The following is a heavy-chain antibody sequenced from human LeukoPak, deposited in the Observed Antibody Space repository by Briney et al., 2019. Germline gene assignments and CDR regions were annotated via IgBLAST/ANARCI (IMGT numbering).Heavy chain of an antibody. CDR2: IYYSGST. D-gene: IGHD3-9*01. J-gene: IGHJ6*02. V-gene: IGHV4-59*01. CDR3: ARASGRYFDDRHMDV. Sequence: PSETLSLTCTVSGGSISSYYWSWIRQPPGKGLEWIGYIYYSGSTNYNPSLKSRVTISVDTSKNQFSLKLSSVTAADTAVYYCARASGRYFDDRHMDVWGQGTTVTVSS. CDR1: GGSISSYY.